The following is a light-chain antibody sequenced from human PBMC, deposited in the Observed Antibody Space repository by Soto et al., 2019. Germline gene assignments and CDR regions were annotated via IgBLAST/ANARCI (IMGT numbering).Light chain of an antibody. CDR1: QSVFYSPNNKNY. Sequence: DIVMTQSPDSLAVSLGERATINCKSSQSVFYSPNNKNYLAWYQQKPGQPPKLLIYWASTRQPGVPDRFSGRGSGTDFTLTISSLQAEDVAVYYCQQNYRTPRTFGQGNEVEIK. J-gene: IGKJ1*01. CDR3: QQNYRTPRT. V-gene: IGKV4-1*01. CDR2: WAS.